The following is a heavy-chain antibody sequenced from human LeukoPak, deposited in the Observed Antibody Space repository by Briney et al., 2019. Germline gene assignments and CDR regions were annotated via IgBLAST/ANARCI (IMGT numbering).Heavy chain of an antibody. CDR1: GFTFSLFA. D-gene: IGHD3-22*01. CDR2: ISGIGGAT. Sequence: PGGSLRLSCAASGFTFSLFAMHWVRQAPGKGLEWVSAISGIGGATYHADADSVKGRFTISRDNSKNALYQQINNLRAEDTAVYYCAKDGYNYDSSGHFDYWGQGTLVTVSS. V-gene: IGHV3-23*01. CDR3: AKDGYNYDSSGHFDY. J-gene: IGHJ4*02.